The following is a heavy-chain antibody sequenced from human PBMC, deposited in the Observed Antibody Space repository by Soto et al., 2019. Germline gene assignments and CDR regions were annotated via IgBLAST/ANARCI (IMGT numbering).Heavy chain of an antibody. D-gene: IGHD6-25*01. J-gene: IGHJ4*02. V-gene: IGHV4-31*03. CDR2: IYYSGST. CDR1: GGSISSGGYY. CDR3: ANRVGSRGSFDY. Sequence: SETLSLTCTVSGGSISSGGYYWSWIRQHPGKGLEWIGYIYYSGSTYYNPSLKSRVTISVDTSKNQFSLKLSSVTAADTATYYCANRVGSRGSFDYWGQGTRVTVSS.